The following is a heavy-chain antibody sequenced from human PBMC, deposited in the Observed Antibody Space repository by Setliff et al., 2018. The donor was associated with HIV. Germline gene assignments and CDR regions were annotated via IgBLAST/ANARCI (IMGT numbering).Heavy chain of an antibody. J-gene: IGHJ3*02. CDR1: GYSISSSNW. D-gene: IGHD3-22*01. CDR3: ARISNGFEPNAFDT. Sequence: SETLSLTCVVSGYSISSSNWWGWIRQPPGKGLEWIGYINHNELTYYNPSLKSRIIMPVDTSKKQLSLKLSSVTAVDTAVYFCARISNGFEPNAFDTWGLGTMVTVSS. V-gene: IGHV4-28*01. CDR2: INHNELT.